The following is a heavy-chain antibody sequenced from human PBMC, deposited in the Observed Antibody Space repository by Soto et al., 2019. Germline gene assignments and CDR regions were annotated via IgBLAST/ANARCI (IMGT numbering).Heavy chain of an antibody. CDR3: ASGEGGDWFDP. D-gene: IGHD3-10*01. CDR2: IIPIFGTA. J-gene: IGHJ5*02. CDR1: GGTFSSYA. V-gene: IGHV1-69*06. Sequence: RASVQVSCKASGGTFSSYAISWVRQAPGQGLEWMGGIIPIFGTANYAQKFQGRVTITADKSTSTAYMELSSLRSEDMAVYYCASGEGGDWFDPWGQGTLVTV.